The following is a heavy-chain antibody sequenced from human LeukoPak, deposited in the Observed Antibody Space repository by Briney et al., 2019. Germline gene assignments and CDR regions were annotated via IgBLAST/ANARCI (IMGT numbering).Heavy chain of an antibody. CDR3: ARWGRHTCYEE. V-gene: IGHV3-64*01. CDR2: ISTDGGTT. CDR1: GFTLCNYA. D-gene: IGHD2/OR15-2a*01. J-gene: IGHJ4*02. Sequence: GALRHSCAASGFTLCNYAVHWGPPAPRERLEYVSAISTDGGTTHYANSLKSRFTISRDNSKNTLYLQMGSLREQDMRVCFFARWGRHTCYEEGGQGSPATLS.